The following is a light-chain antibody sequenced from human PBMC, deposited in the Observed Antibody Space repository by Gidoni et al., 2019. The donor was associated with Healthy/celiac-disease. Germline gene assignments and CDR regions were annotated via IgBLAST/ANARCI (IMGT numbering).Light chain of an antibody. J-gene: IGKJ4*01. CDR3: QKYNSAPLT. V-gene: IGKV1-27*01. Sequence: DIQMTQYPSSLSASVGDRVTITCRASQVISNYLAWYQQKQGKVPKLLIYAASTLQSRVPSRFSGSGAGTDFTLTISSLQPEDVATYYCQKYNSAPLTFGGWTKVEIK. CDR1: QVISNY. CDR2: AAS.